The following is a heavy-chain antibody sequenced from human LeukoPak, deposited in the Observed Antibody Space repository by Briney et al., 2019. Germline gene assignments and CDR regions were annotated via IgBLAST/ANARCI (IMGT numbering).Heavy chain of an antibody. Sequence: EASVKVSCKASGYTFTSYGISWVRQAPGQGLEWMGWISAYNGNTNYAQKLQGRVTMTTDTSTSTAYMELRSLRSDDTAVYYCARAGYSSSWYSHEGWFDPWGQGTLVTVSS. CDR3: ARAGYSSSWYSHEGWFDP. CDR1: GYTFTSYG. J-gene: IGHJ5*02. CDR2: ISAYNGNT. V-gene: IGHV1-18*01. D-gene: IGHD6-13*01.